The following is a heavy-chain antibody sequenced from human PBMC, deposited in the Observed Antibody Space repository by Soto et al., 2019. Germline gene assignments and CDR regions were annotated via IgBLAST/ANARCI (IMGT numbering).Heavy chain of an antibody. CDR2: IFYSGGI. J-gene: IGHJ4*02. CDR3: ARRGDYYDGRGYSQIPFFDY. D-gene: IGHD3-22*01. CDR1: GGSIINNDSF. V-gene: IGHV4-39*01. Sequence: SETLSLTCSVSGGSIINNDSFWGWIRQPPGKGLESIGSIFYSGGIYYNPSFESRVTISIDTSKNQFFLNLSSVTAADTAVYYCARRGDYYDGRGYSQIPFFDYWGQGTLVTVSS.